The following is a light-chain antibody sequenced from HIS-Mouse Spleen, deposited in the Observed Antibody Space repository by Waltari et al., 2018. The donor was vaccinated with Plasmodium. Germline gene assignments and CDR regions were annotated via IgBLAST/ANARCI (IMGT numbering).Light chain of an antibody. V-gene: IGLV3-10*01. CDR2: EDS. CDR3: YSTDSSGNHRV. CDR1: ALPKNY. J-gene: IGLJ3*02. Sequence: SSELTQPPPVSVSPGQTARITCSGAALPKNYAYWYHQKSAQAPALVLYEDSKRPAGIPERFSGSSSGRMATLTRRRAQVEDGADYYCYSTDSSGNHRVFGGGTKLTVL.